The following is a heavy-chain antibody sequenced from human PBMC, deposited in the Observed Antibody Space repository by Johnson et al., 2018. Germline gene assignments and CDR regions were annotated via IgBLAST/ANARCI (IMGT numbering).Heavy chain of an antibody. V-gene: IGHV1-69*01. CDR3: ARGHRGTIFGVVSSYYYYGMDV. J-gene: IGHJ6*02. CDR2: IIPIFGTA. D-gene: IGHD3-3*01. Sequence: QVQLVESGAEVTKPGSSVKVSCKASGGTFSSYAISWVRQAPGQGLEWMGGIIPIFGTANYAQKLQGRVTTTADESTGTAYMELSSLRSEDTAVYYCARGHRGTIFGVVSSYYYYGMDVWGQGTTVTVSS. CDR1: GGTFSSYA.